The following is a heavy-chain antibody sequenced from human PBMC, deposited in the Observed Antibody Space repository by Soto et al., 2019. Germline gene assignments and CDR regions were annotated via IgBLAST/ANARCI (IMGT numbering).Heavy chain of an antibody. CDR1: GFTFSNYG. Sequence: GGSLRLSCAASGFTFSNYGMNCVRQAPGKGLEWVSVISTNGDTANYADSVKGRFTISRDNSKNALYMQMNGLRPEDTAVYYCAKDLSRWPHYALDSWGQGTLVTVSS. CDR3: AKDLSRWPHYALDS. D-gene: IGHD4-17*01. V-gene: IGHV3-23*01. CDR2: ISTNGDTA. J-gene: IGHJ5*01.